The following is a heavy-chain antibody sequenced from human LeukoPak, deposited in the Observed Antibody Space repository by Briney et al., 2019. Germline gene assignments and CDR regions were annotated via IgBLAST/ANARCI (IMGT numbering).Heavy chain of an antibody. Sequence: PSETLSLTCTVSGGSTSGYYWSWIRQPPGKGLEWIGYIYYSGSTKYNPSLKSRVTISVDASKNQFSLRLSSLTAADTAVYYCARGALDTKTRFDSWGQGALVTVSS. CDR3: ARGALDTKTRFDS. J-gene: IGHJ4*02. V-gene: IGHV4-59*01. D-gene: IGHD5-18*01. CDR1: GGSTSGYY. CDR2: IYYSGST.